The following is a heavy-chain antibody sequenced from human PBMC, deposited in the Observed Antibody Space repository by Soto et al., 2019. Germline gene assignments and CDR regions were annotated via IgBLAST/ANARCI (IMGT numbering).Heavy chain of an antibody. V-gene: IGHV3-33*01. CDR2: IWYDGSKI. Sequence: PGGSLRLSCAVSGFNLTTYGVDWFRQIPGKGLEWVGVIWYDGSKIYYADSVKGRSTISRDVSKNTLFLQLSSLRADDTAVYYCARDGGSGIDYWGRGTLVTASS. CDR3: ARDGGSGIDY. CDR1: GFNLTTYG. J-gene: IGHJ4*02. D-gene: IGHD6-19*01.